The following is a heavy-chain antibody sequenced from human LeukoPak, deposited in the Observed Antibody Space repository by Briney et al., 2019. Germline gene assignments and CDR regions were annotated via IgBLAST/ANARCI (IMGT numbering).Heavy chain of an antibody. CDR1: VGSFSGYY. CDR2: INHSGST. J-gene: IGHJ6*02. V-gene: IGHV4-34*01. D-gene: IGHD5-12*01. Sequence: SETLSLTCAVYVGSFSGYYWSWIRQPPGKGLEWIGEINHSGSTNYNPSLKSRVTISVDTSKNQFSLKLSSVTAADTAVYYCARGPLRGIVATILFSHYYYGMDVWGQGTTVTVSS. CDR3: ARGPLRGIVATILFSHYYYGMDV.